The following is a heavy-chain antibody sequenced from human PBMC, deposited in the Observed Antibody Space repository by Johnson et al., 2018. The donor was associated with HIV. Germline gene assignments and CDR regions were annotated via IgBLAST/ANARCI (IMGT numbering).Heavy chain of an antibody. CDR2: IKKDGSEQ. CDR3: AKGGGSYSDAFDI. CDR1: GFTFSSYL. Sequence: VQLVESGGGLVQPGGSLRLSCAASGFTFSSYLMSWVRQAPGKGLEWVANIKKDGSEQSYVDSVRGRFTISRDNSKNTLYLQMNSLRAEDTAVYYCAKGGGSYSDAFDIWGQGTMVTVSS. V-gene: IGHV3-7*05. J-gene: IGHJ3*02. D-gene: IGHD1-26*01.